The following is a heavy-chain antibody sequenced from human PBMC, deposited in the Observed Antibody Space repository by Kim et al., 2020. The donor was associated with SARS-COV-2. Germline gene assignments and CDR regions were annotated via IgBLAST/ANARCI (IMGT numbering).Heavy chain of an antibody. CDR1: GFTFSSYA. J-gene: IGHJ4*02. Sequence: GGSLRLSCAASGFTFSSYAMSWVRQAPGKGLEWVSAIFGGGGSTDCADSVKGRFTISRDNSKNTLYLQMSSLRAEDTAVYYCAKASRAAAQYSLDYWGQGTLVTVSS. CDR2: IFGGGGST. D-gene: IGHD6-13*01. CDR3: AKASRAAAQYSLDY. V-gene: IGHV3-23*01.